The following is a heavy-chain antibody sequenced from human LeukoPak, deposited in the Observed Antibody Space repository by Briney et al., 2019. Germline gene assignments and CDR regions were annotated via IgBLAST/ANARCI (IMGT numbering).Heavy chain of an antibody. V-gene: IGHV3-20*04. D-gene: IGHD6-19*01. Sequence: GGSLRLSCAASGFTFDDYAMHWVRQAPGKGLEWVSGISWNGGSTGYADSVKGRFTISRDNAKNSLYLQMNSLRAEDTALYYCARDSGIAVAGTPTDAFDIWGQGTMVTVSS. CDR2: ISWNGGST. CDR3: ARDSGIAVAGTPTDAFDI. J-gene: IGHJ3*02. CDR1: GFTFDDYA.